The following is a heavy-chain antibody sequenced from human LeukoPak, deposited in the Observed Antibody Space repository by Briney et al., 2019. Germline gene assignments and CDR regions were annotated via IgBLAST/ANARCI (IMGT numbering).Heavy chain of an antibody. V-gene: IGHV4-34*01. CDR2: INHSGST. J-gene: IGHJ5*02. CDR3: ARGGEDCSGGSCYDWFDP. Sequence: PSETLSLTCAVYGGSFSGYYWSWIRQPPGKGLEWIGEINHSGSTNYNPSLKSRVTISVDTSKNQFSLKLSSVTAADTAVYYCARGGEDCSGGSCYDWFDPWGQGTLVTVSS. D-gene: IGHD2-15*01. CDR1: GGSFSGYY.